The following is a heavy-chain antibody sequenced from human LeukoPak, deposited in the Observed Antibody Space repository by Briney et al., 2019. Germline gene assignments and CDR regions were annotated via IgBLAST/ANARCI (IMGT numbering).Heavy chain of an antibody. CDR1: GDSISNSML. D-gene: IGHD2/OR15-2a*01. Sequence: ASETLSLTCTMSGDSISNSMLWSWVRQPPGKGLEWVGEKYRSGTTNYNPYLKSRVTISTDNSKNQVPLELNSVTAADTAVYFCARLKDFTGKEYYFFDLWGRGTLVTVSS. CDR2: KYRSGTT. CDR3: ARLKDFTGKEYYFFDL. J-gene: IGHJ2*01. V-gene: IGHV4-4*02.